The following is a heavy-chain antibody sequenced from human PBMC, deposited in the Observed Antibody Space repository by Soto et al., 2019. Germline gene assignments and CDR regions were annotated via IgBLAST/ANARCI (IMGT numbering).Heavy chain of an antibody. D-gene: IGHD6-19*01. V-gene: IGHV4-39*07. J-gene: IGHJ4*02. CDR1: GGSISSSSYY. CDR2: INHSGST. Sequence: SETLSLTCTVSGGSISSSSYYWGWIRQPPGKGLEWIGEINHSGSTNYNPSLKSRVTISVDTSKNQFSLKLSSVTAADTAVYYCARGVLRVQWLVIGFDYWGQGTLVTVSS. CDR3: ARGVLRVQWLVIGFDY.